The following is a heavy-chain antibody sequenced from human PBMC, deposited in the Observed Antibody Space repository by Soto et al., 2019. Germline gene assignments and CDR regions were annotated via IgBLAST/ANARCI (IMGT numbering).Heavy chain of an antibody. Sequence: PSETLSLTCAVYGGSFSGYYWSWIRQPPGKGLEWIGEINHSGSTNYNPSLKSRVTISVDTSKNQFSLKLSSVTAADTAVYYCARAWYYYDSSGYLDYWGQGTLVTVSS. V-gene: IGHV4-34*01. CDR3: ARAWYYYDSSGYLDY. D-gene: IGHD3-22*01. CDR2: INHSGST. J-gene: IGHJ4*02. CDR1: GGSFSGYY.